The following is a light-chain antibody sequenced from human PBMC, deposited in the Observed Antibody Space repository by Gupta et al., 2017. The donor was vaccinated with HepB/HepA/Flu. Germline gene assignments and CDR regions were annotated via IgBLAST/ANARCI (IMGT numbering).Light chain of an antibody. CDR3: QQYSNYPRT. V-gene: IGKV1-5*03. CDR2: KAS. Sequence: DIQMTQSPSTLSASVGDRVTITCRASQSISSWLVWYQRKPGKAPNLLIYKASSLESGVPSRFSGSGSGTEFTLTISSLQPDDFATYYCQQYSNYPRTFGQGTKVEIK. CDR1: QSISSW. J-gene: IGKJ1*01.